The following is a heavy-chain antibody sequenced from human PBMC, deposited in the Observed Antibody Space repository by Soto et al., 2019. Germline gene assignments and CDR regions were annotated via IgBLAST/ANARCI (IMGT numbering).Heavy chain of an antibody. V-gene: IGHV4-31*03. J-gene: IGHJ5*02. Sequence: SETLSLTCTVSGGSISSGGYYWSWIRQHPGKGLEWIGYIYYSGSTYYNPSLKSRVTISVDTSKNQFSLKLSSVTAADTAVYYCAREGAAAGIRWFDPWGQGTLVTVSS. CDR2: IYYSGST. D-gene: IGHD6-13*01. CDR1: GGSISSGGYY. CDR3: AREGAAAGIRWFDP.